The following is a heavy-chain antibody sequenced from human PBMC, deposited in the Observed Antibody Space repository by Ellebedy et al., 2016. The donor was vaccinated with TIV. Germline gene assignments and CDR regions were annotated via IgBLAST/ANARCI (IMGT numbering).Heavy chain of an antibody. D-gene: IGHD1-26*01. Sequence: AASVKVSCKASGGTFSSYAISWVRQAPGQGLEWMGGLIPIFGTANYAQKFQGRVTITADESTSTAYMELSSLRSEDTAVYYCAVGSSLVGYYYYYGMDVWGQGTTVTVSS. CDR3: AVGSSLVGYYYYYGMDV. CDR1: GGTFSSYA. CDR2: LIPIFGTA. J-gene: IGHJ6*02. V-gene: IGHV1-69*13.